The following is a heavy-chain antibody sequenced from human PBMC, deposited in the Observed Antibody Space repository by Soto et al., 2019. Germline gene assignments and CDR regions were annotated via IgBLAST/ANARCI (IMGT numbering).Heavy chain of an antibody. CDR1: GYTFTGYY. CDR3: ARVSGSSWQFDY. D-gene: IGHD6-13*01. CDR2: INPNSGGT. Sequence: GASVKVSCKASGYTFTGYYMHWVRQAPGQGLEWMGWINPNSGGTNYAQKFQGRVTMTRDTSISAAYMELSRLRSDDTAVYYCARVSGSSWQFDYWGQGTLVTVSS. J-gene: IGHJ4*02. V-gene: IGHV1-2*02.